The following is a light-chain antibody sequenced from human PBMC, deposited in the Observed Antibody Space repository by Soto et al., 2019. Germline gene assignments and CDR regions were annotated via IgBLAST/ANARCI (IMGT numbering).Light chain of an antibody. V-gene: IGKV1-5*03. CDR2: KAS. Sequence: DIQMTQSPSTLSGSVGARVTITCRASQTISSWLAWYQQKPGKAPKLLIYKASTLKSGVPSRFSGSGSGTEFALTISSLQPDDFAMYDGQHYNSYSEAFGQGTKVELK. CDR3: QHYNSYSEA. CDR1: QTISSW. J-gene: IGKJ1*01.